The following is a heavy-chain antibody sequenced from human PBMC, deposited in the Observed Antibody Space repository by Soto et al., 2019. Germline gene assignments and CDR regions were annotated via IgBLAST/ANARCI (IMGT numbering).Heavy chain of an antibody. CDR3: ARSFRDIVVAPAAIPTYYYYYYMDV. CDR1: SGPISSSNW. J-gene: IGHJ6*03. V-gene: IGHV4-4*02. Sequence: QVQLQESGPGLVKPSGTLSLTCAVSSGPISSSNWWSWVRQPPGKGLEWFGVIYHTRSTNYRPSLKRRVTMSVDKSKNQFSLKLSSVTAADTAVYYCARSFRDIVVAPAAIPTYYYYYYMDVWGKGTTVTVSS. D-gene: IGHD2-2*02. CDR2: IYHTRST.